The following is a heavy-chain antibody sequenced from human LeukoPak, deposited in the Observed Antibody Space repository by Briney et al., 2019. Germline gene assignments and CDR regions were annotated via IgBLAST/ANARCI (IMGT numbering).Heavy chain of an antibody. CDR1: GGPFSSYA. CDR2: IIVILGIA. D-gene: IGHD6-13*01. V-gene: IGHV1-69*04. Sequence: SVKVSCKASGGPFSSYAISWGRQAPGQGLEWLGRIIVILGIANYAQKFQGRVTITADKSTSTAYMELSSLRSEDTAVYYCARLHPRYSSSWYEGSFDPWGQGTLVTVSS. CDR3: ARLHPRYSSSWYEGSFDP. J-gene: IGHJ5*02.